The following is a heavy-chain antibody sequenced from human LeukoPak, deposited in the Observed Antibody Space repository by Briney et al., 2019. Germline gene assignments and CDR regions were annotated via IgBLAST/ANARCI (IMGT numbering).Heavy chain of an antibody. CDR2: IYYSGST. V-gene: IGHV4-59*01. CDR3: ARGDYDFWSGRQGGWFDP. D-gene: IGHD3-3*01. CDR1: GGSISSYY. Sequence: PSETLSLTCTVSGGSISSYYWSWIRQPPGKGLEWIGYIYYSGSTNYNPSLTSRVTISVDTSKNQFSLKLSSVTAADTAVYYCARGDYDFWSGRQGGWFDPWGQGTLVTVSS. J-gene: IGHJ5*02.